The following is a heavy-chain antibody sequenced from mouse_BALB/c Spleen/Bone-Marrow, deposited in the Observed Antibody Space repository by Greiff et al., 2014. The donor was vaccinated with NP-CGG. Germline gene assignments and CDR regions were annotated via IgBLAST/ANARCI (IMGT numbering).Heavy chain of an antibody. D-gene: IGHD2-1*01. Sequence: VQLKHSGAELVKPGASVKLSCTASGFNIKDTYMHWVKQRPEQGLEWIGRIDPANGNTKYDPKFQGKATITADTSSNTAYLQLSSLTSEDTAVYYCARYGNYCYAMDYWGQGTSVTVSS. CDR1: GFNIKDTY. CDR3: ARYGNYCYAMDY. CDR2: IDPANGNT. J-gene: IGHJ4*01. V-gene: IGHV14-3*02.